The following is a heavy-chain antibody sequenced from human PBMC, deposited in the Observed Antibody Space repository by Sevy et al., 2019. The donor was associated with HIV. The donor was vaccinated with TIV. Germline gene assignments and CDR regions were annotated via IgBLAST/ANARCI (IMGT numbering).Heavy chain of an antibody. V-gene: IGHV4-59*08. Sequence: SETLSLTCTVSGGSMINYHWSWIRQSPGKGLEWIGFIYDSMTSKYNSSFMSRVSISGDPSKNQFSLRLNSVTAADTAVYYCARHGMSATADYWGQGILVTVSS. CDR2: IYDSMTS. CDR1: GGSMINYH. CDR3: ARHGMSATADY. J-gene: IGHJ4*02. D-gene: IGHD6-13*01.